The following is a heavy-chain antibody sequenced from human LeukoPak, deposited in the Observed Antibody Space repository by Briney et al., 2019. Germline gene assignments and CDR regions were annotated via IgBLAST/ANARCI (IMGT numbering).Heavy chain of an antibody. CDR1: GFTFRTYE. D-gene: IGHD3-10*01. J-gene: IGHJ5*02. V-gene: IGHV3-48*03. CDR3: ARDKIGYYGWFDP. Sequence: GGSLRLSCVASGFTFRTYEMNWVRQAPGKGLEWVSYISGSDTTVYYADSVRGRFTFSRDNAKSSLYLQMSSLRAEDTAVYYCARDKIGYYGWFDPWGQGTLVTVSS. CDR2: ISGSDTTV.